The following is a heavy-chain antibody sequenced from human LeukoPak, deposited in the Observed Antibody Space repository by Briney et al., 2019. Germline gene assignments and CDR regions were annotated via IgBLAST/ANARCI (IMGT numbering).Heavy chain of an antibody. CDR3: ARDGTFLPGYTTNNWFDP. D-gene: IGHD5-18*01. V-gene: IGHV4-38-2*02. CDR2: INHSGST. CDR1: GYSISSGYY. J-gene: IGHJ5*02. Sequence: SETLSLTCTVSGYSISSGYYWSWIRQPPGKGLEWIGEINHSGSTNYNPSLKSRVTISVDTSKNLFSLKLSSVTAADTAVYYCARDGTFLPGYTTNNWFDPWGQGTLVTVSS.